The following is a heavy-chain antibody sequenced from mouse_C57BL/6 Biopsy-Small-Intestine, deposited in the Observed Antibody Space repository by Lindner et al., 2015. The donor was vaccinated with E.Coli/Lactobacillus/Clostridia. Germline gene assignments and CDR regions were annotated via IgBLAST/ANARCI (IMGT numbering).Heavy chain of an antibody. Sequence: VQLQESGPELVKPGASVKISCKASGYAFSSSWMNWVKQRPGKGLEWIGRIYPGDGDTNYNGKFKGKATLTADKSSSTAYMQLSSLTSEDSAVYFCARSEDYYGSSPVYFDYWGQGTTLTVSS. CDR1: GYAFSSSW. CDR2: IYPGDGDT. CDR3: ARSEDYYGSSPVYFDY. J-gene: IGHJ2*01. V-gene: IGHV1-82*01. D-gene: IGHD1-1*01.